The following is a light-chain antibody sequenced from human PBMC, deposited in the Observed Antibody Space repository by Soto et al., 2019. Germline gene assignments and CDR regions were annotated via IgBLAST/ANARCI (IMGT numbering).Light chain of an antibody. CDR3: SSYTSSSAYV. CDR2: EVT. CDR1: SSDVGGYSY. J-gene: IGLJ1*01. Sequence: QSVLTQPASVSGSPGRSITISCTGTSSDVGGYSYVSWYQQHPGKAPKLMIYEVTDRPSGVSDHFSGSRSGNTASLTISGLQAEDEADYYCSSYTSSSAYVFGTGTKVTVL. V-gene: IGLV2-14*01.